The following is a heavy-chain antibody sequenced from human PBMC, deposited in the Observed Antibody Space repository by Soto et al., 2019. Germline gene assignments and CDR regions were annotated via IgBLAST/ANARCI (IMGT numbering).Heavy chain of an antibody. D-gene: IGHD6-19*01. Sequence: EVQLVESGGGLVKSGGSLRLSCAASGFTFSSYNMHWVRQAPGKGLEWVSSISSSSSFKSYADSVRGRFTISRDNAKNSLYLQMNCLRAEATAVYYCARGISVTFDYWGQGTLVTVSS. V-gene: IGHV3-21*01. J-gene: IGHJ4*02. CDR1: GFTFSSYN. CDR2: ISSSSSFK. CDR3: ARGISVTFDY.